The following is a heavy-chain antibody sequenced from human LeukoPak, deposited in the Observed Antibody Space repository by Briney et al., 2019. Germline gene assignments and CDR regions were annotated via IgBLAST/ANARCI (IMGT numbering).Heavy chain of an antibody. D-gene: IGHD3-10*01. V-gene: IGHV4-30-4*01. CDR1: GGSISSGDYY. CDR3: ARPRITMVRGVISGWFDP. J-gene: IGHJ5*02. CDR2: IYYSGST. Sequence: PSETLSLTCTVSGGSISSGDYYWSWIRQPPGKGLEWIGYIYYSGSTYYNPSLKRRVTISVDTSKNQFSLKLSPVTAADTAVYYCARPRITMVRGVISGWFDPWGQGTLVTVSS.